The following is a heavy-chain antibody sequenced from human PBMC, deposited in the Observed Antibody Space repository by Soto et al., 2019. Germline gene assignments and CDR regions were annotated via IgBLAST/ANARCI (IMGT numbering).Heavy chain of an antibody. J-gene: IGHJ5*02. Sequence: QVQLVESGGGVVQPGRSLRLSCAASGFTFSSYGMHWVRQAPGKGLEWVAVIWYDGSNKYYADSVKGRFTISRDNSKNTLYLQKNSLRAEDRVVYYWARDGGCRDGYTVGCNWFDPWGQGTLVTVPS. D-gene: IGHD5-12*01. CDR2: IWYDGSNK. V-gene: IGHV3-33*01. CDR3: ARDGGCRDGYTVGCNWFDP. CDR1: GFTFSSYG.